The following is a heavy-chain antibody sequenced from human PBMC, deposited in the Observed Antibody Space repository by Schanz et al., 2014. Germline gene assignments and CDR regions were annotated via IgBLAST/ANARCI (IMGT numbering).Heavy chain of an antibody. Sequence: QVQVVQSGSDLKKPGASMKVSCKATGYMFDTYGFAWVRQAPGQGLEWMGRISPSSGGTNYAQNFQGRVTMTKDTSINTVYMELSTLTSDDTAVYYCARESVSRTRLFDPWGQGTLVTVSS. J-gene: IGHJ5*02. D-gene: IGHD3-3*01. CDR1: GYMFDTYG. CDR3: ARESVSRTRLFDP. V-gene: IGHV1-2*06. CDR2: ISPSSGGT.